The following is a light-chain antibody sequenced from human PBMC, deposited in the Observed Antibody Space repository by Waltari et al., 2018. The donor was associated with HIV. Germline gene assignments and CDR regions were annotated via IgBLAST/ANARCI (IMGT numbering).Light chain of an antibody. J-gene: IGKJ5*01. CDR3: QQYGTSPTT. CDR2: GAS. Sequence: EIVLTQSPGTLSLSPGERATLSCRAGQSVTSNFLAWYQQKPGQAPRLLIEGASSRATGIPYRFSGTGSGTDFTLTISRLEPEDFAVYYCQQYGTSPTTFGQGTRLDIK. CDR1: QSVTSNF. V-gene: IGKV3-20*01.